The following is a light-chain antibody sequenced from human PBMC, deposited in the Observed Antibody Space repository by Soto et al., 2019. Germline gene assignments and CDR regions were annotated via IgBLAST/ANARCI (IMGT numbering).Light chain of an antibody. Sequence: ELMMTQSPATLSVSPGERATLSCRASQSISGNIAWYQQKPGQAPRLLIYAASIRASGIPARFSGTGFGRDSTISISSLQSEYSAVYYCHQYNSWTLISFGQGTRLEIK. CDR1: QSISGN. J-gene: IGKJ5*01. V-gene: IGKV3-15*01. CDR3: HQYNSWTLIS. CDR2: AAS.